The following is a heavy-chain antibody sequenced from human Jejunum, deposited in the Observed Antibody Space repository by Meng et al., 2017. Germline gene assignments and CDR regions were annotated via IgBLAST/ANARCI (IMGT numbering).Heavy chain of an antibody. CDR2: IYTSGST. Sequence: SETLSLTCTVPGGSISSGSYYWSWIRQPAGKGLEWIGRIYTSGSTNYNPSLKRRVTISVDTSRNHFSLKLSSVTAADTAVYYCARDRQDSSGWYGTFDYWGQGTRVTVSS. J-gene: IGHJ4*02. CDR3: ARDRQDSSGWYGTFDY. CDR1: GGSISSGSYY. V-gene: IGHV4-61*02. D-gene: IGHD6-19*01.